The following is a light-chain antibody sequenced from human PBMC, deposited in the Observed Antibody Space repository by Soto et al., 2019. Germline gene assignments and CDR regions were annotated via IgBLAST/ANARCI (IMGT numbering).Light chain of an antibody. Sequence: EIVLTQSPGTLSLFPGERATLSCRTSQSLTTSYLAWYQQKPGQAPRLLIYGASSRATGIPDRFSGSGSGTDFTLTISRLEPEDFAVYYCQQYGSSPTFGQGTRLEIK. CDR2: GAS. CDR1: QSLTTSY. J-gene: IGKJ5*01. V-gene: IGKV3-20*01. CDR3: QQYGSSPT.